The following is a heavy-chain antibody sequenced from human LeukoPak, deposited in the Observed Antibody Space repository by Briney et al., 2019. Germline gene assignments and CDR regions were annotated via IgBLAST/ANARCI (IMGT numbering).Heavy chain of an antibody. CDR3: ARDSAAAETADY. CDR1: GYTFTGYY. V-gene: IGHV1-2*02. J-gene: IGHJ4*02. D-gene: IGHD6-13*01. CDR2: INPRSGGT. Sequence: ASVKVSCKASGYTFTGYYMHWVRQAPGQGLEWMGWINPRSGGTNYAQKFQGRVTMTRDTSISTDYMELSRLRSDDTAVYYCARDSAAAETADYWGQGTLVTVSS.